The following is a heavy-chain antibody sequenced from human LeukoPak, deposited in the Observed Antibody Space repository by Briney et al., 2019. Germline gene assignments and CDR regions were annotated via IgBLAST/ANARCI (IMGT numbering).Heavy chain of an antibody. CDR2: IYSGGST. CDR3: ARSSDYEEPCFDY. Sequence: GGSLRLSCAAFGFTFSSYGMHWVRQAPGKGLEWVSVIYSGGSTYYADSVKGRFTISRDNSKNTLYLQMNSLRAEDTAVYYCARSSDYEEPCFDYWGQGTLVTVSS. V-gene: IGHV3-53*01. CDR1: GFTFSSYG. D-gene: IGHD5-12*01. J-gene: IGHJ4*02.